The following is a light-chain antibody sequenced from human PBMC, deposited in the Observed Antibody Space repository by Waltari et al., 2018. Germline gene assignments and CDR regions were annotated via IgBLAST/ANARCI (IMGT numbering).Light chain of an antibody. Sequence: QSVLTQPPSASGAPGPRVTISWSGTYSHVGTIVVNWYHQVPGTVPKLLIYRNDQRPLGVPDRFSGSKSGSSASLAISGLRSEDEADYFCASWDDSPNGRWVFGGGTKVTVL. CDR2: RND. CDR1: YSHVGTIV. CDR3: ASWDDSPNGRWV. J-gene: IGLJ3*02. V-gene: IGLV1-44*01.